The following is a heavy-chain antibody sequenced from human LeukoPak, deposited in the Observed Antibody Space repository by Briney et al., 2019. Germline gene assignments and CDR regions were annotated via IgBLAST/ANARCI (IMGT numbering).Heavy chain of an antibody. CDR1: GSTFTDFH. CDR3: AQAGYSYGYDY. CDR2: ISSRSTII. J-gene: IGHJ4*02. V-gene: IGHV3-11*06. D-gene: IGHD5-18*01. Sequence: PGGSLRLSCEASGSTFTDFHMSWIRQAPGKGLEWLAYISSRSTIINYADSVKGRFTISRDNAKNSLYLQMNSLRAEDTAVYYCAQAGYSYGYDYWGQGTLVTVSS.